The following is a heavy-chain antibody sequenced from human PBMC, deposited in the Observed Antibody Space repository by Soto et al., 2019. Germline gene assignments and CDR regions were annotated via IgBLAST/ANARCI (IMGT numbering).Heavy chain of an antibody. D-gene: IGHD6-19*01. CDR3: ARDSSGWEDLWYFDY. Sequence: GGSLRLSCAASGFTFSSYWMSWVRQAPGKGLEWVANIKQDGSEKYYVDSVKGRFTISRDNAKNSLYLQMNSLRAEDTAVYYCARDSSGWEDLWYFDYWGQGTLVTVSS. V-gene: IGHV3-7*01. J-gene: IGHJ4*02. CDR1: GFTFSSYW. CDR2: IKQDGSEK.